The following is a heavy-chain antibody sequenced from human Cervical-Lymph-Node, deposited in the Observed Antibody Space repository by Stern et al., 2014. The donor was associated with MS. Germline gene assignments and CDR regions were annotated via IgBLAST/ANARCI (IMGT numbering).Heavy chain of an antibody. J-gene: IGHJ4*02. V-gene: IGHV1-3*01. CDR1: GYTFTSYA. CDR2: INAGNGNT. Sequence: VQLVESGAEVKKPGASVKVSCKASGYTFTSYAMHWVRQAPGQRLEWMGWINAGNGNTKYSQKVQGRVTITRDTSASTAYMELSSLRSEDTAVYYCARGSYGDYVFYYWGQGTLVTVSS. D-gene: IGHD4-17*01. CDR3: ARGSYGDYVFYY.